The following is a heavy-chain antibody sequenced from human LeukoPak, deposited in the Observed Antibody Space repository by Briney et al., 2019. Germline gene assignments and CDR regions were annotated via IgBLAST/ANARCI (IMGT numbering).Heavy chain of an antibody. CDR2: ISGSGGST. Sequence: PGGSLRLSCAASGFTFSNYAMSWVRQAPGKGLEWVSVISGSGGSTYYADSVKGRFTISRDNSKDTVYLQMNSLRAEDTAVYYCAKDLGSGWYLIVDAFDVWGQGTMVTVSS. J-gene: IGHJ3*01. CDR3: AKDLGSGWYLIVDAFDV. V-gene: IGHV3-23*01. CDR1: GFTFSNYA. D-gene: IGHD6-19*01.